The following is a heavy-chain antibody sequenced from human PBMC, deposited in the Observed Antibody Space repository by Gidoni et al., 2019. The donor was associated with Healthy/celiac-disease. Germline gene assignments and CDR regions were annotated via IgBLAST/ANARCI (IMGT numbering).Heavy chain of an antibody. Sequence: LTISRDNAKNSLYLQMNSLRAEDTAVYYCASYDSSGYSGGPDAFDIWGQGTMVTVSS. J-gene: IGHJ3*02. CDR3: ASYDSSGYSGGPDAFDI. D-gene: IGHD3-22*01. V-gene: IGHV3-11*06.